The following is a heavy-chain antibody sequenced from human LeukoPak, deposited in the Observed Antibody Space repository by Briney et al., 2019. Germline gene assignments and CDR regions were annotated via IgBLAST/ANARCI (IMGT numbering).Heavy chain of an antibody. V-gene: IGHV3-23*01. Sequence: GGSLRLSCAPSGFTFSIYAMSWVRQAPGKGLAWVSGLNEDGGYTYYADSVKGRVTISRDNSENTLYLQKSRLRAEDTALYYCVRDFSCSGGSCPLFVSWGQGSLVSVSS. CDR2: LNEDGGYT. J-gene: IGHJ4*02. D-gene: IGHD2-15*01. CDR1: GFTFSIYA. CDR3: VRDFSCSGGSCPLFVS.